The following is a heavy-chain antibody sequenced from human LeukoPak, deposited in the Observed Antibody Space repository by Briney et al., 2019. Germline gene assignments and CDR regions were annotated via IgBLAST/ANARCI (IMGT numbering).Heavy chain of an antibody. CDR2: IHPNSGGT. D-gene: IGHD6-13*01. Sequence: ASVKISCKASGYTFIGYYMHWVQQAPGQGLEWMGWIHPNSGGTNYAQKFQGRVTMTRDTSISTAYMELSRLRSDDTAVYYCARSPITLAAVGIWFDSWGQGTLVTVSS. V-gene: IGHV1-2*02. J-gene: IGHJ5*01. CDR1: GYTFIGYY. CDR3: ARSPITLAAVGIWFDS.